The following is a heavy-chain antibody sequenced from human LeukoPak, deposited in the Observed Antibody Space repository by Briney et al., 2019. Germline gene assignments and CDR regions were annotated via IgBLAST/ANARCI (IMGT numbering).Heavy chain of an antibody. CDR1: GVTFSSYG. CDR2: IRYDGSNK. V-gene: IGHV3-30*02. Sequence: GGSLRLSCAASGVTFSSYGMHWVRQAPGKGLEWVAFIRYDGSNKYYADSVKGRFTISRDNSKNTLYLQMNSLRAEDTAVYYCAKDLLESPYYDFWSGYYPLDYWGQGTLVTVSS. D-gene: IGHD3-3*01. J-gene: IGHJ4*02. CDR3: AKDLLESPYYDFWSGYYPLDY.